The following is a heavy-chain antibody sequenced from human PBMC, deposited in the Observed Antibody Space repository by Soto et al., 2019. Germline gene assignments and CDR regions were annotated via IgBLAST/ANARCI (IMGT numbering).Heavy chain of an antibody. Sequence: PSETLSLTCTVSGGSISSYYWSWIRQPPGKGLEWIGYIYYSGSTNYNPSLKSRVTISVDTSKNQFSLKLSSVTAADTAMYYCARVKETVTSWPDAFDIWGQGTMVTVSS. D-gene: IGHD4-17*01. CDR2: IYYSGST. J-gene: IGHJ3*02. CDR1: GGSISSYY. V-gene: IGHV4-59*01. CDR3: ARVKETVTSWPDAFDI.